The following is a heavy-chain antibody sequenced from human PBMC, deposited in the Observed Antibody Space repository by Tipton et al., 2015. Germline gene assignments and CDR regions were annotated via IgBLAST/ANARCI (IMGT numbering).Heavy chain of an antibody. CDR3: ATPLTWGSRYFDL. CDR2: IYFSGSA. J-gene: IGHJ4*02. D-gene: IGHD7-27*01. CDR1: GGSLSSYS. Sequence: GLVKPSETLSLTCNVSGGSLSSYSWSWIRQPPGKGLEWIGSIYFSGSAFYNPSLQSRVTISVDTSKRQVSLKMTSVTAADTAVYYCATPLTWGSRYFDLWGQGTLVTVSS. V-gene: IGHV4-59*05.